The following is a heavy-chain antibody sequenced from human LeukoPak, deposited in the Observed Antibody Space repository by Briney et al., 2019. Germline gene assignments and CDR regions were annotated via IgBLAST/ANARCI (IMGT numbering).Heavy chain of an antibody. Sequence: GGSLRLPCAASGFTFSTFAMTWVRQPPGKGLEWVSSIFPSGGEIHYADSVRGRFTISRDNSKSTLSLQMNSLRAEDTAIYYCATYRQVLLPFESWGQGTLVTVSS. CDR3: ATYRQVLLPFES. CDR2: IFPSGGEI. CDR1: GFTFSTFA. D-gene: IGHD2-8*02. V-gene: IGHV3-23*01. J-gene: IGHJ4*02.